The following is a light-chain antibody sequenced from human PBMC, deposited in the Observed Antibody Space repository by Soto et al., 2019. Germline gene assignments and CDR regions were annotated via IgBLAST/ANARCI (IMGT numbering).Light chain of an antibody. J-gene: IGKJ1*01. CDR3: QQYLNSPRT. V-gene: IGKV3-20*01. Sequence: VLTQSPGTLSLSPGEGATLSCRASQRVASDLAWYLQKPGQPPRLLIYDASIRATGIPDRISGSGSERDFTLTISRLEPEDAAVYYCQQYLNSPRTFGQGTKLKIK. CDR1: QRVASD. CDR2: DAS.